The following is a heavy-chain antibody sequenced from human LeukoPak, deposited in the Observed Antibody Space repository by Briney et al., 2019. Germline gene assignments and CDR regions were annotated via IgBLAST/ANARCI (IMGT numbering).Heavy chain of an antibody. J-gene: IGHJ6*03. D-gene: IGHD6-13*01. CDR1: GFTFSNYG. CDR2: IWYDGSNK. CDR3: AKEDSSSWYSNHYYYMDV. V-gene: IGHV3-33*06. Sequence: GGSLRLSCAASGFTFSNYGMHWVRQAPGKGLEWVAVIWYDGSNKYYADSVKGRFTISRDNSKNTLYLQTNSLRVEDTAVYYCAKEDSSSWYSNHYYYMDVWGKGPTVTVSS.